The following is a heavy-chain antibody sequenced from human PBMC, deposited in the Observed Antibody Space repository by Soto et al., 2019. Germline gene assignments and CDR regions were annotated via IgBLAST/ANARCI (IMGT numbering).Heavy chain of an antibody. D-gene: IGHD4-4*01. CDR1: GFTFSSYE. J-gene: IGHJ4*02. Sequence: GGSLRLSCAASGFTFSSYEMNWVRQAPGKGLEWVSYISSSGSTIYYAASVKGRFTISRDNAKNSLYLQMNSLRAEDTAVYYCARGGPGYSNYYFDYWGQGTLVTVSS. V-gene: IGHV3-48*03. CDR2: ISSSGSTI. CDR3: ARGGPGYSNYYFDY.